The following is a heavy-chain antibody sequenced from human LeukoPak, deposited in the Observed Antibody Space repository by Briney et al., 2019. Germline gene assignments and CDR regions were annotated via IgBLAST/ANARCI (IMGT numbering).Heavy chain of an antibody. Sequence: GGSLRLSCVASGFIFSNYGMSWVRQAPGKGLEWVSHISGSGGSTHYADSVRGRFTISRDNSKNTLYLQMNSLRAEDTAVYYCARLTRNHFDYWGQGTLVTVSS. V-gene: IGHV3-23*01. CDR1: GFIFSNYG. CDR2: ISGSGGST. CDR3: ARLTRNHFDY. D-gene: IGHD1-14*01. J-gene: IGHJ4*02.